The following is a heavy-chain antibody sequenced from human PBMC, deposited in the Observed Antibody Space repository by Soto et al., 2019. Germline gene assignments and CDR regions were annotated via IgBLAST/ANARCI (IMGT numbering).Heavy chain of an antibody. CDR1: GYTFTCYG. D-gene: IGHD3-9*01. CDR3: ARDLGGTYYDILTGYLATYYFDY. J-gene: IGHJ4*02. Sequence: ASVKISCKASGYTFTCYGISWVRQAPGQGVEWMGWISAYNGNTNYAQKLQGRVTMTTDTSTSTAYMELRSLRSDDTAVYYCARDLGGTYYDILTGYLATYYFDYWGQGTLVTVSS. CDR2: ISAYNGNT. V-gene: IGHV1-18*01.